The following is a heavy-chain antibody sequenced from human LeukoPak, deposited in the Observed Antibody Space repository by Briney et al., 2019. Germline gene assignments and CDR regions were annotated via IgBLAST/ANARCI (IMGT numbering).Heavy chain of an antibody. V-gene: IGHV4-34*01. J-gene: IGHJ4*02. CDR2: IKDSGSP. CDR1: GGSFSGYS. Sequence: PSETLSLTCAVYGGSFSGYSWTWIRQPPGKGLEWIGEIKDSGSPTFNPSLKRRVTMSVDTSNNQFSVRLSSLTAADTAVYYCARGRFSGLPRATTSQFDYWGQGTLVTVSS. CDR3: ARGRFSGLPRATTSQFDY. D-gene: IGHD6-19*01.